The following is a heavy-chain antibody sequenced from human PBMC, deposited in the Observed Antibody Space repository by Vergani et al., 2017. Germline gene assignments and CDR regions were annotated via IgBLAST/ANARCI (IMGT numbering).Heavy chain of an antibody. CDR2: ISDRGDRK. CDR3: VKCRYGYGNHFYYYMDV. Sequence: QLLESGGGLVQPGGSLRLSCAASGFTFDSDAMSWVRQAPGKGLEWVSTISDRGDRKYYADSVKGRVAISRDNSTNTLSLQMNSLRAEDTAVYFCVKCRYGYGNHFYYYMDVWGKGTTVTVSS. D-gene: IGHD1-14*01. V-gene: IGHV3-23*01. J-gene: IGHJ6*03. CDR1: GFTFDSDA.